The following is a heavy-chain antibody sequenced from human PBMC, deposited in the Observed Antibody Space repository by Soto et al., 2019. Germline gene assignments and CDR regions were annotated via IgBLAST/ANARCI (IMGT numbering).Heavy chain of an antibody. D-gene: IGHD6-13*01. Sequence: SVKVACKASGYTFTSYAIHWVRQAPGQRLEWMGWINTAKENTKYSQKFQGRVTITRDTSASIVYMELSSLRSEDTAVYYCARGNSWSYFDYWGQGTLVTVSS. CDR3: ARGNSWSYFDY. CDR2: INTAKENT. CDR1: GYTFTSYA. V-gene: IGHV1-3*04. J-gene: IGHJ4*02.